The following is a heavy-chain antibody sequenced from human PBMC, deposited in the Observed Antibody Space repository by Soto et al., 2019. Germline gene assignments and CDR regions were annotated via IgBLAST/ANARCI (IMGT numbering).Heavy chain of an antibody. CDR1: GYTFSSYD. V-gene: IGHV1-8*01. CDR3: ARRLSSSTSYYYLDV. Sequence: QVQLVQSGAEVKKPGASVKVSCKASGYTFSSYDIIWVRQATGQGLEWMGWMNPNSGHAGFAQKFQGRVTLTTNTSLSTAYMELSSLRSEDTAVYFCARRLSSSTSYYYLDVWGKGTTVTVSS. J-gene: IGHJ6*03. D-gene: IGHD6-6*01. CDR2: MNPNSGHA.